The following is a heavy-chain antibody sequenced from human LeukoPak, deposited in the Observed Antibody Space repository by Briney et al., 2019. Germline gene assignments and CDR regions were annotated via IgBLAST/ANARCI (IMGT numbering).Heavy chain of an antibody. J-gene: IGHJ4*01. V-gene: IGHV3-30*04. CDR1: GFTLSSYA. Sequence: PGRSLRLSCAASGFTLSSYAMHWVSQAPGKGLEWVAVISYDGSNKYYADSVKGRYTISRDNSKNTLYLQMNSLRAEDTAVYYCARSPRYFDWFFDYWGHGTLVTVSS. CDR3: ARSPRYFDWFFDY. CDR2: ISYDGSNK. D-gene: IGHD3-9*01.